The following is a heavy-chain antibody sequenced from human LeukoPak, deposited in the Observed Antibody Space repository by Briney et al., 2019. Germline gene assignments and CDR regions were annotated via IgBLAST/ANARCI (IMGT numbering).Heavy chain of an antibody. CDR1: GFSLRSSE. CDR2: ISSGANAE. CDR3: ARDTLNGPFVISLDY. V-gene: IGHV3-48*03. D-gene: IGHD3-9*01. J-gene: IGHJ4*02. Sequence: GGSLRLSCAASGFSLRSSEMNWVRQAPGKGLEWVCHISSGANAEYYVDSVRGRFTMSRDDAKNFLFLQMNSLRAEDTAVYYCARDTLNGPFVISLDYWGQGALVTVSS.